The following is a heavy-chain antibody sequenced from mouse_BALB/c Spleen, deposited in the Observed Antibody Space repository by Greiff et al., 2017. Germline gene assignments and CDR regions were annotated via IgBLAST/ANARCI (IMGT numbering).Heavy chain of an antibody. CDR1: GFSLTSYG. D-gene: IGHD2-14*01. Sequence: VKLMESGPGLVQPSQSLSITCTVSGFSLTSYGVHWVRQSPGKGLEWLGVIWSGGSTDYNAAFISRLSISKDNSKSQVFFKMNSLQANDTAIYYCARNGRYDGGYYAMDYWGQGTSVTVSS. CDR2: IWSGGST. J-gene: IGHJ4*01. V-gene: IGHV2-2*02. CDR3: ARNGRYDGGYYAMDY.